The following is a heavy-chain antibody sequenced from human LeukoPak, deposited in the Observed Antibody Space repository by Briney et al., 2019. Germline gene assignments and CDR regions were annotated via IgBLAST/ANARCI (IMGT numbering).Heavy chain of an antibody. CDR1: GFTFSVAA. J-gene: IGHJ4*02. CDR2: IGASGEST. V-gene: IGHV3-23*01. Sequence: GGSLRLSCAASGFTFSVAAMTWVRQAPGKGLEWVSLIGASGESTYYADSVKGRFTISRDNSKNTLYLQMNSLRAEDTAVYYCVKKYGSGVYYPFDYWGQGTLVTVSS. CDR3: VKKYGSGVYYPFDY. D-gene: IGHD3-10*01.